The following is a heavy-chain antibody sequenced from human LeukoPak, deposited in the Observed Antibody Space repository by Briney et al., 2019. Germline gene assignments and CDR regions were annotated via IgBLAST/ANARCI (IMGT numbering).Heavy chain of an antibody. Sequence: GGSLRLSCVASGFIFSDYGIHWVRQAPGKGLEWVAVIWYDGSNKYYADSVKGRFTISRDNAKNSLYLQMNSLRDEDTAVYYCARDLRGDYPWGQGTLVTVSS. CDR2: IWYDGSNK. CDR1: GFIFSDYG. CDR3: ARDLRGDYP. V-gene: IGHV3-33*01. J-gene: IGHJ5*02. D-gene: IGHD2-21*02.